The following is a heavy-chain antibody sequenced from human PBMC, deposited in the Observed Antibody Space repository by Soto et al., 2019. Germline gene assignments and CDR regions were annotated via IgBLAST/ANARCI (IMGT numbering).Heavy chain of an antibody. CDR2: SSNSGTFA. V-gene: IGHV3-11*06. CDR3: ARSGDNFNVLDY. J-gene: IGHJ4*02. CDR1: GFTFSDYY. D-gene: IGHD1-1*01. Sequence: LRLSCAASGFTFSDYYMSWVRQAPGRGLEWISYSSNSGTFARYATSVKGRFSISRDNANNSLYLEMNSLRVEDTAVYYCARSGDNFNVLDYWGQGTPVTVSS.